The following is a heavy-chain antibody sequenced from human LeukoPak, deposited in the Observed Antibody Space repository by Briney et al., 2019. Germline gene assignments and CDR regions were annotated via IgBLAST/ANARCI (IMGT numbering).Heavy chain of an antibody. J-gene: IGHJ4*02. CDR2: IGTGGDT. D-gene: IGHD1/OR15-1a*01. Sequence: PGGSLRLSCVTSGFTFSSYDMHWVGGLKEKSLEWVSGIGTGGDTYYPDSVKGRFTISRGNAKKSLYLQMNSLKAGDTAVYYCARGNNHDWWGQGTLVTVSS. V-gene: IGHV3-13*01. CDR1: GFTFSSYD. CDR3: ARGNNHDW.